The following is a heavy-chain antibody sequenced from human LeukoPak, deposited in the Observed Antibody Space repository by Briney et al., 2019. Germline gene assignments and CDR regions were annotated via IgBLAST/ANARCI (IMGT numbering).Heavy chain of an antibody. CDR3: ARAVGVTAIHNAFDI. Sequence: GGSLRLSRAASGFTFSSYWMSWVRQAPGKGLEWVANIKQDGSEKYYVDSVKGRFTISRDNAKNSLYLQMNSLRAEDTAVYYCARAVGVTAIHNAFDIWGQGTMVTVSS. D-gene: IGHD2-21*02. J-gene: IGHJ3*02. CDR1: GFTFSSYW. V-gene: IGHV3-7*01. CDR2: IKQDGSEK.